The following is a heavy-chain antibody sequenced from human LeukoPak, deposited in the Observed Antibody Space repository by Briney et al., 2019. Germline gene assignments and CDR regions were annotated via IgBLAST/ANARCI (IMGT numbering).Heavy chain of an antibody. CDR2: ISGSGRST. CDR1: KFIFSSYA. J-gene: IGHJ4*02. V-gene: IGHV3-23*01. CDR3: AEGRYDSSGYYLDF. Sequence: PGGSLRLSCAASKFIFSSYAMSWVRQAPGKGLEWVSGISGSGRSTYYADSVKGRFTISRDNSNNTLYLQMNSLRAEDTAVYYCAEGRYDSSGYYLDFWGQGTLVTVSS. D-gene: IGHD3-22*01.